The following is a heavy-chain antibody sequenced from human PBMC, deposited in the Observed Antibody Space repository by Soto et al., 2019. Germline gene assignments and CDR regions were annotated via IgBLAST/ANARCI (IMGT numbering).Heavy chain of an antibody. Sequence: ASVKVSCKVSGYTLTGLSMHWVRQAPGKGLEWMGGFGPEDGETIYAQKFQGRVTMTEDTSTDAAYMELSRLRFEDTAVYYCAGGRGNPVALDVWRQGTTVTVSS. CDR1: GYTLTGLS. D-gene: IGHD2-15*01. CDR3: AGGRGNPVALDV. J-gene: IGHJ6*02. V-gene: IGHV1-24*01. CDR2: FGPEDGET.